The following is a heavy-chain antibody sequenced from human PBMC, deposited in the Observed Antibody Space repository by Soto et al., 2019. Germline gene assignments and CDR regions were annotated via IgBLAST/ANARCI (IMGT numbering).Heavy chain of an antibody. CDR2: ISSSSSYT. J-gene: IGHJ4*02. D-gene: IGHD3-3*01. Sequence: QVQLVESGGGLVKPGGSLRLSCAASGFTFSDYYMSWIRQAPGKGLEWVSYISSSSSYTNYADSVKGRFTISRDNAKNSLYLQMNSLRAEDTAVYYCARPPGGVVTLYYFDYWGQGTLVTVSS. CDR1: GFTFSDYY. CDR3: ARPPGGVVTLYYFDY. V-gene: IGHV3-11*06.